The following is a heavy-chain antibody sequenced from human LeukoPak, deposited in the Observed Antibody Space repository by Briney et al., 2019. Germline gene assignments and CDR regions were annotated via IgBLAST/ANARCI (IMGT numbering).Heavy chain of an antibody. CDR1: GGSISSSSYY. CDR2: IYYSGST. Sequence: SETLSPTCTVSGGSISSSSYYWGWIRQPPGKGLEWIGSIYYSGSTYYNPSLKSRVTISVDTSKNQFSLKLSSVTAADTAVYYCARPGQGTAMVPFDYWGQGTLVTVSS. CDR3: ARPGQGTAMVPFDY. V-gene: IGHV4-39*01. J-gene: IGHJ4*02. D-gene: IGHD5-18*01.